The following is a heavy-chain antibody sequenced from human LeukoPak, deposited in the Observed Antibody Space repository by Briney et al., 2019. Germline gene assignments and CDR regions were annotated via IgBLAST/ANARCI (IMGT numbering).Heavy chain of an antibody. V-gene: IGHV3-21*01. J-gene: IGHJ4*02. CDR1: GFTFSRYS. D-gene: IGHD1-26*01. CDR3: ARVLSGAVGGNDY. Sequence: PGGSLRLSCAASGFTFSRYSMNWVRQAPGKGLEWVSSISSSSSYIYYADSLKGRFTISRDNAKSSLYLQMNSLRAEDTAVYYCARVLSGAVGGNDYWGQGTLVTVSS. CDR2: ISSSSSYI.